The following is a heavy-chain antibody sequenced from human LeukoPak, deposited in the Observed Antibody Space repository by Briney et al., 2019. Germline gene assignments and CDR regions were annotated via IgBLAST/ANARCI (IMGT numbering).Heavy chain of an antibody. J-gene: IGHJ4*02. CDR1: GYTFTSYG. CDR2: ISAYNGNT. D-gene: IGHD6-13*01. CDR3: ARMAEVRIAAAQYYFDY. V-gene: IGHV1-18*01. Sequence: GASVKVSCKASGYTFTSYGISWVRQAPGQGLEWMGWISAYNGNTNYAQKLQGRVTMTTDTSTSTAYTELRSLRSDDTAVYYCARMAEVRIAAAQYYFDYWGQGTLVTVSS.